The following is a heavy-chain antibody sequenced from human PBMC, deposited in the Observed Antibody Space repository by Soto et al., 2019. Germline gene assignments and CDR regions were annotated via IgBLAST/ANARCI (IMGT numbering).Heavy chain of an antibody. CDR3: ARHRREWHNQYYYYYGMDV. D-gene: IGHD3-3*01. V-gene: IGHV5-51*01. Sequence: GESLKISCKGSGYTFTDYWIGWVRQLPGKGLEWMGIIYPGDSDTRYSPSFQGHVTITVDKSTSTAYLQWNTLKASDTAIYYCARHRREWHNQYYYYYGMDVWGQGTTVTVSS. J-gene: IGHJ6*02. CDR2: IYPGDSDT. CDR1: GYTFTDYW.